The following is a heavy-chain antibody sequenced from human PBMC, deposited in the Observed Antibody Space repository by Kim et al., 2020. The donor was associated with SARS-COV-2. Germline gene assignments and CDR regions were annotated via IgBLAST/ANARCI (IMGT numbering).Heavy chain of an antibody. D-gene: IGHD2-21*01. V-gene: IGHV3-48*04. CDR1: GFTFSNSA. CDR3: DIARHSRLWCAFYYDF. Sequence: GGSLRLSCAASGFTFSNSAMHWVRRAPGKGLEWVSCIRSNGNGFAYAYSVTGRFTITIANAETRLKLQMKSNRLKNTALYDYDIARHSRLWCAFYYDF. J-gene: IGHJ4*01. CDR2: IRSNGNGF.